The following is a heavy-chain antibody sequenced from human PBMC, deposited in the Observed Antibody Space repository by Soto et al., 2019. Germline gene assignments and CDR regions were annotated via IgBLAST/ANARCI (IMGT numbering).Heavy chain of an antibody. J-gene: IGHJ5*01. V-gene: IGHV4-30-2*01. Sequence: SETLSLTCTVSGGSISSGGSSWSWIRQPPGKGLEWIGYIYHSGGTYYNPSLKSRVTISVDRSKNQFSLHLNSVTPEDTAVYYCVRLIGNSWLDFWGQGTLVTVSS. CDR2: IYHSGGT. D-gene: IGHD1-26*01. CDR1: GGSISSGGSS. CDR3: VRLIGNSWLDF.